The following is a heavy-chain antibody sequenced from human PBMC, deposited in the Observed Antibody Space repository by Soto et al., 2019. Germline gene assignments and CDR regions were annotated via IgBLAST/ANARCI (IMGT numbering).Heavy chain of an antibody. CDR1: GFTFSSYG. J-gene: IGHJ4*02. CDR3: AGSFYYDTSGNYYVY. CDR2: IWYDGSKK. D-gene: IGHD3-22*01. V-gene: IGHV3-33*01. Sequence: PGGSLRLSCAASGFTFSSYGMHWVRQAPGKGLEWVAVIWYDGSKKYYADSVKGRFTISRDNSQNTLYLQMNSLGAEDTAIYYCAGSFYYDTSGNYYVYWGQGTLVTVSS.